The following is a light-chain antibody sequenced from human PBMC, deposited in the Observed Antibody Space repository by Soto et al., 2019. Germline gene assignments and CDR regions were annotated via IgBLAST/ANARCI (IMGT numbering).Light chain of an antibody. Sequence: SYELTQPPSVSVAPRQTARITCGGNNIGSKSVHWYQQKPGQAPVLVVYDDSGRPSGIPERFSGSNSENTASLTISGLQAEDEADYYCCSYADKYVVVFGGGTKLTVL. V-gene: IGLV3-21*02. CDR3: CSYADKYVVV. CDR1: NIGSKS. CDR2: DDS. J-gene: IGLJ2*01.